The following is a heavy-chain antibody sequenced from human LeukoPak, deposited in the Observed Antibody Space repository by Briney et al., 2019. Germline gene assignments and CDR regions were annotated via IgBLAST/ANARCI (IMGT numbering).Heavy chain of an antibody. V-gene: IGHV3-30*04. J-gene: IGHJ6*03. Sequence: PGRSLRLSCAASGFIFSSYAMHWVRQAPGKGLEWVAILSYDGNNKYYADSVKGRFTTSRDNSKNALYLQMNSLRAEDTAVYYCARDKDYVRYYYMDVWDKGTTVTVSS. CDR2: LSYDGNNK. CDR1: GFIFSSYA. CDR3: ARDKDYVRYYYMDV. D-gene: IGHD3-16*01.